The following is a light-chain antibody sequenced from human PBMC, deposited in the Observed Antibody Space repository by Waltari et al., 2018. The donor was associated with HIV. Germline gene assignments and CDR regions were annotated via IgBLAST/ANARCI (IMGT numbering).Light chain of an antibody. V-gene: IGLV8-61*01. CDR3: VLYMGSGISV. CDR2: STN. J-gene: IGLJ3*02. CDR1: SGSVSTSYY. Sequence: QTVVTQEPSFSVSPGGTVTLTCGLSSGSVSTSYYPSWYQQTPGQAPRTLIFSTNTRSLWVPDRFSGSLLWNKGALPITGAQADDESDYYCVLYMGSGISVFGGGTKLTVL.